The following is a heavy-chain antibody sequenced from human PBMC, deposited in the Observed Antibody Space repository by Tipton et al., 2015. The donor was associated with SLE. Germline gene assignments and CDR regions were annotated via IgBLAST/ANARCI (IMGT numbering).Heavy chain of an antibody. D-gene: IGHD2-2*01. CDR2: IYYSGST. Sequence: TLSLTCTVAGGSISSYYWSWIRQPPGKGLEWIGYIYYSGSTNYNPSLKSRVTISVDTSKNQFSLKLSSVTAADTAVYYCARGIGVVPAAAGFDYWGQGTLVTVSS. J-gene: IGHJ4*02. CDR1: GGSISSYY. V-gene: IGHV4-59*12. CDR3: ARGIGVVPAAAGFDY.